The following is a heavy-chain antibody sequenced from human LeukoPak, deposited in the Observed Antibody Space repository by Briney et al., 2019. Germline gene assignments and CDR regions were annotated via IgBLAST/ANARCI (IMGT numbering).Heavy chain of an antibody. V-gene: IGHV1-24*01. D-gene: IGHD3-9*01. CDR1: GYTLTELS. Sequence: GASVKVSCKVSGYTLTELSIHWVRQAPGKGLEWMGGFDPEDGETIYAQKFQGRVTMTEDTSTDTAYMELSSLRSEDTAVYYCATDRPPGVRYFDWWSQAFDIWGQGTMVTVSS. CDR2: FDPEDGET. CDR3: ATDRPPGVRYFDWWSQAFDI. J-gene: IGHJ3*02.